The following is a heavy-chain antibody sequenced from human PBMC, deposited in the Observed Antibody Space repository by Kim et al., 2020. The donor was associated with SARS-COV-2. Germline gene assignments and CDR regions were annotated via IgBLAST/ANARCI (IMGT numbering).Heavy chain of an antibody. Sequence: GESLKISCKGSGYSFTSYWIGWVRQMPGKGLEWMGIIYPGDSDTRYSPSFQGQVTISADKSISTAYLQWSSLKASDTAMYYCARLLYYYDSSGYPHFGYWGQGTLVTVSS. J-gene: IGHJ4*02. CDR1: GYSFTSYW. D-gene: IGHD3-22*01. CDR2: IYPGDSDT. V-gene: IGHV5-51*01. CDR3: ARLLYYYDSSGYPHFGY.